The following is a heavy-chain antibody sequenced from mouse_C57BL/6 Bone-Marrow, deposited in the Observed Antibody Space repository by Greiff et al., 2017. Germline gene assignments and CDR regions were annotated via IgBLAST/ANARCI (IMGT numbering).Heavy chain of an antibody. CDR1: GFNIKDYY. D-gene: IGHD1-1*01. Sequence: EVKLVESGAELVRPGASVKLSCTASGFNIKDYYMHWVKQRPEQGLEWIGRIDPEDGDTEYAPKFQGKATMTADTSSNTAYLQLSSLTSEDTAVYYCTAAAFYGSGPSYFDYWGKGTTLTVSS. J-gene: IGHJ2*01. CDR3: TAAAFYGSGPSYFDY. CDR2: IDPEDGDT. V-gene: IGHV14-1*01.